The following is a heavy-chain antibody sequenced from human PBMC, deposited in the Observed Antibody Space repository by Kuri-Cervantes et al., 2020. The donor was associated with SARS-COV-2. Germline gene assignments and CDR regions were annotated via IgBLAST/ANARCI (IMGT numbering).Heavy chain of an antibody. CDR2: IYHSGST. Sequence: SETLSLTCTVSGYSISSGYYWGWIRQPPGKGLEWIGSIYHSGSTYYNPSLKSRVTISVDTSKNQFSLKLSSVTAADTAVYYCARVPSTGFGELLSAFDIWGQGTMVTVSS. D-gene: IGHD3-10*01. CDR1: GYSISSGYY. V-gene: IGHV4-38-2*02. J-gene: IGHJ3*02. CDR3: ARVPSTGFGELLSAFDI.